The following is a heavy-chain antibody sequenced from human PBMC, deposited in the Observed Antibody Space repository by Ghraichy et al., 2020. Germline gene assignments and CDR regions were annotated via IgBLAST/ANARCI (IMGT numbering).Heavy chain of an antibody. CDR3: ARGPTFYYGVDV. CDR1: GGSISSHY. J-gene: IGHJ6*02. Sequence: SETLSLTCSVSGGSISSHYWSWIRQPAGKGLEYIGRLNASGSFDYNPSLKSRVTLSMDTSKNQFSLKLNSVTAADTAVYYCARGPTFYYGVDVWGRGTTVTVSS. D-gene: IGHD2-15*01. CDR2: LNASGSF. V-gene: IGHV4-4*07.